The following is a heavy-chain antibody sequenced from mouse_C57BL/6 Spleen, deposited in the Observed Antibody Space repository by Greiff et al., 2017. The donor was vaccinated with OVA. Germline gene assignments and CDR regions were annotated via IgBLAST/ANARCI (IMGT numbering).Heavy chain of an antibody. CDR3: ARRGGSSHYAMDY. Sequence: QVQLQQPGAELVMPGASVKLSCKASGYTFTSYWMHWVKQRPGQGLEWIGEIDPSDSYTNYNQKFKGKSTLTVDKSSSTAYMQLSSLTSEDSAVYYCARRGGSSHYAMDYWGQGTSGTVSS. CDR2: IDPSDSYT. D-gene: IGHD1-1*01. J-gene: IGHJ4*01. V-gene: IGHV1-69*01. CDR1: GYTFTSYW.